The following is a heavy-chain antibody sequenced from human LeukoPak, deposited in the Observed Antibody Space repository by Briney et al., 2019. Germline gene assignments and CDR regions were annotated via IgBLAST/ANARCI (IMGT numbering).Heavy chain of an antibody. V-gene: IGHV4-34*01. Sequence: SSETLSLTCAVYGGSFSGYYWSWIRQSPGKGLEWIGEIKHSGGTNYNPSLKRRVTLSVDRSKNQFSLKLSSVTAADTAVYYCVSYRVTGDFDSWGQGTLVTVSS. J-gene: IGHJ4*02. D-gene: IGHD3-16*02. CDR3: VSYRVTGDFDS. CDR1: GGSFSGYY. CDR2: IKHSGGT.